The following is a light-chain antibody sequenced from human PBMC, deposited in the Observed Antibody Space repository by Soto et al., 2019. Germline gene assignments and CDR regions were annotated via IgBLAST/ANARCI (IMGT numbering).Light chain of an antibody. J-gene: IGLJ1*01. CDR1: RDAVGFYNS. CDR2: EVR. V-gene: IGLV2-14*01. Sequence: QSALTQAASVSASPGQSITISCTGTRDAVGFYNSVSWYQRHPGKARTLLVYEVRYRPSGVSNRFSASKSGNTASLTISGLQAEDEADYYCNSYRSDNTYVFGSGTKVTVL. CDR3: NSYRSDNTYV.